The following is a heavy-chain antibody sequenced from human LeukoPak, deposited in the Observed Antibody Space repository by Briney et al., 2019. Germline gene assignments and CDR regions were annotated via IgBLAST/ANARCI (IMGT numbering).Heavy chain of an antibody. D-gene: IGHD3-16*01. CDR2: IYSGGST. Sequence: GGSMRISCEASGFSLNNYPMSWVRQAPGKGLEWVSIIYSGGSTYYADSVKGRFTISRHNSKNTLYLQMNSLRAEDTAVYYCAREVGGSAFDIWGQGTMVTVSS. V-gene: IGHV3-53*04. CDR1: GFSLNNYP. CDR3: AREVGGSAFDI. J-gene: IGHJ3*02.